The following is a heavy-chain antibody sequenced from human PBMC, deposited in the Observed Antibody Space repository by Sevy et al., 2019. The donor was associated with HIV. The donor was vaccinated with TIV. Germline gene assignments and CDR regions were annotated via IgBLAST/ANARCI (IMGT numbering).Heavy chain of an antibody. CDR3: AKNTAAVGTGGFDY. D-gene: IGHD6-13*01. CDR2: IQYDGSNK. J-gene: IGHJ4*02. Sequence: GGSLRLSCAASGFTFSYSGMHWVRQAPGKGLEWVTFIQYDGSNKYYADSVKGRFTISRDNPKNTLYLQMNSLRRDDTAVSYCAKNTAAVGTGGFDYWGQGTLVTVSS. CDR1: GFTFSYSG. V-gene: IGHV3-30*02.